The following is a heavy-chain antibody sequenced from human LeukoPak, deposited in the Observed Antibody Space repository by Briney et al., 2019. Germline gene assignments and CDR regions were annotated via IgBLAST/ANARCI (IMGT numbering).Heavy chain of an antibody. CDR3: ARRGLAVAGPFDY. CDR1: GFTFSTYS. Sequence: TGGSLRLSCAASGFTFSTYSMNWVRQAPGKGLEWVSSISSSSSYIYYADSVKGRFTISRDNAKNSLYLQMNSLRAEDTAVYYCARRGLAVAGPFDYWGQGTLVTVSS. CDR2: ISSSSSYI. D-gene: IGHD6-19*01. V-gene: IGHV3-21*01. J-gene: IGHJ4*02.